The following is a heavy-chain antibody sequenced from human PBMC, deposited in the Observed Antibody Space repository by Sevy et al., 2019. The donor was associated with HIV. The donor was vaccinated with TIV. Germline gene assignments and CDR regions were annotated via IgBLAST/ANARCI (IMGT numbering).Heavy chain of an antibody. J-gene: IGHJ4*02. D-gene: IGHD2-15*01. CDR1: GFTFSSYG. Sequence: GGSLRLSCAASGFTFSSYGMHWVRQAPGKGLEWVAVISYDGSNKYYADSVKGRFTISRDNSKNTLYLQMNSLRAEDTAVYYCARGDCSGGSCYSGYWGQVTLVTVSS. V-gene: IGHV3-30*03. CDR2: ISYDGSNK. CDR3: ARGDCSGGSCYSGY.